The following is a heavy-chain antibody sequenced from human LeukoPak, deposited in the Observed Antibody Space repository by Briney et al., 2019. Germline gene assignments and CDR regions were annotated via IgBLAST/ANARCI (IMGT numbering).Heavy chain of an antibody. CDR1: GFTFSSYA. Sequence: PGGSLRLSCAASGFTFSSYAMSWVRQAPGKGLEWVSAISGSGGSTYYADSVKGRFTISRDNAKNSLYLQMNSLRAEDTAVYYCARLHVDTAMPGSYYFDYWGKGTLVTVSS. CDR3: ARLHVDTAMPGSYYFDY. D-gene: IGHD5-18*01. CDR2: ISGSGGST. J-gene: IGHJ4*02. V-gene: IGHV3-23*01.